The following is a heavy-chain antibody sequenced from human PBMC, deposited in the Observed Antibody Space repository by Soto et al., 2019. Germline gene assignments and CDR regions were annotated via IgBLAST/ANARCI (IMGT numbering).Heavy chain of an antibody. D-gene: IGHD4-17*01. CDR2: ISYDGSNK. J-gene: IGHJ4*02. Sequence: QVQLVESGGGVVQPGRSLRLSCAASGFTFSSYGMHWVRQAPGKGLEWVAVISYDGSNKYYADSVKGRFTISRDNSKNTLDLQMNSLRDEDTAVYYCAKDLTTVSHWGQGTLVTVSS. CDR3: AKDLTTVSH. V-gene: IGHV3-30*18. CDR1: GFTFSSYG.